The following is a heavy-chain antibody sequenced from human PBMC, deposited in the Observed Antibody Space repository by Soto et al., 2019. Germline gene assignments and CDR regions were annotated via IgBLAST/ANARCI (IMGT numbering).Heavy chain of an antibody. Sequence: PWGSLRLSCAASGFTFSSYGMHWVCQAPGKGLEWVAVISYDGSNKYYADSVKGRFTISRDHSKNTLYLQMNSLRAEDTAVYYCAKDGDFWSGYDYYYYGMDVWGQGNTVTVSS. CDR1: GFTFSSYG. V-gene: IGHV3-30*18. CDR3: AKDGDFWSGYDYYYYGMDV. J-gene: IGHJ6*02. CDR2: ISYDGSNK. D-gene: IGHD3-3*01.